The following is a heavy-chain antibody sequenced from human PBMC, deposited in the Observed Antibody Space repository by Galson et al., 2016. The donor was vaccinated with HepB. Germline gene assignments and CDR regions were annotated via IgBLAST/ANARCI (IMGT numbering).Heavy chain of an antibody. Sequence: SLRLSCAASGFTFSNYWIHWVRQAPGKGLVWVSRINPGGSTTGFADSVKGRFTISRDNAKKTVYLYMNSLRAEDTGVYYCARDFDISGDYWGQGTLVTVSS. CDR2: INPGGSTT. CDR3: ARDFDISGDY. CDR1: GFTFSNYW. J-gene: IGHJ4*02. V-gene: IGHV3-74*01. D-gene: IGHD1-26*01.